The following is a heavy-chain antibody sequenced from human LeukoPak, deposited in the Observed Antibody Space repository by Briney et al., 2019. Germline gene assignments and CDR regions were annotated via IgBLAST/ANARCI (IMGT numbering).Heavy chain of an antibody. CDR2: IIPIFGTA. CDR1: GGTFSSYA. Sequence: ASVKVSCKASGGTFSSYAISWVRQAPGQGLEWMGGIIPIFGTANYAQKFQGRVTMTRDTSINTAHMELSRLRSDDTAVYYCARERYTSSRSPLPKIIDYWGQGTLVTVSS. CDR3: ARERYTSSRSPLPKIIDY. V-gene: IGHV1-69*05. D-gene: IGHD6-13*01. J-gene: IGHJ4*02.